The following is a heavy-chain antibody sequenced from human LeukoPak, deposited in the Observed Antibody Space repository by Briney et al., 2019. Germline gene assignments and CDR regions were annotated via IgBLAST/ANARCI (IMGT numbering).Heavy chain of an antibody. J-gene: IGHJ5*02. D-gene: IGHD1-14*01. CDR1: GNTFLRYY. CDR3: PTSDATTGNWFDP. Sequence: ASVKDTCKASGNTFLRYYFHWVRPAPGQGLDWMGIITPTTGCAHYAQKLQGRVAMPRHTPTSTVYVEVSRLPAGGTPVYYLPTSDATTGNWFDPWGQGTRVSVSS. V-gene: IGHV1-46*01. CDR2: ITPTTGCA.